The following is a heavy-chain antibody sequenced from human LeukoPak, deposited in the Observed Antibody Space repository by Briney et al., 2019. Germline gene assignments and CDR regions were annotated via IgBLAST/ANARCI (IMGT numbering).Heavy chain of an antibody. D-gene: IGHD2-15*01. CDR2: IIPILGTA. Sequence: SVKVSCKASGGTFSNYAISWVRQAPGQGLEWMGGIIPILGTANYAQKFQGRVTITADESTSTAYMELSSLRSEDTAVYYCARSSVVAAIMGWFDPWGQGTLVTVSS. CDR3: ARSSVVAAIMGWFDP. J-gene: IGHJ5*02. V-gene: IGHV1-69*13. CDR1: GGTFSNYA.